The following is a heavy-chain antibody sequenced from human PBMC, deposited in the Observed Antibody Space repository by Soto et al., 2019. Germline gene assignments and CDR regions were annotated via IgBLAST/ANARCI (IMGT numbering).Heavy chain of an antibody. D-gene: IGHD3-22*01. J-gene: IGHJ1*01. CDR2: INPNSGGT. Sequence: ASVKVSCKASGYTFTGYYMHWVRQAPGQGLEWMGWINPNSGGTNYAQKFQGGVTMTRDTSISAAYMELSRLRSDDTAVYYCARDHDRSGCGQHWGQGTLVTVSS. CDR1: GYTFTGYY. CDR3: ARDHDRSGCGQH. V-gene: IGHV1-2*02.